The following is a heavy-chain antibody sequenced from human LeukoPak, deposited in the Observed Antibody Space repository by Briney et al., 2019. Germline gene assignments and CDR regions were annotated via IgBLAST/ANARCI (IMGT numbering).Heavy chain of an antibody. J-gene: IGHJ4*02. D-gene: IGHD2-2*01. V-gene: IGHV3-7*01. CDR2: IKQDGSEK. CDR3: AVGRAAISGH. CDR1: GFTFSSYG. Sequence: PGGSLRLSCAASGFTFSSYGMHWVRQAPGKGLEWVANIKQDGSEKYYVDSVKGRFTISRDNAKNSLYLQMNSLRAEDTAVYYCAVGRAAISGHWGQGTLVTVSS.